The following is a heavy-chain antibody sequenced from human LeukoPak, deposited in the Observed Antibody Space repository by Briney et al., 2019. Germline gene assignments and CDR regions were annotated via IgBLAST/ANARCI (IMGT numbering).Heavy chain of an antibody. CDR3: AKGESFAFAT. Sequence: GGSLRLSCTPSGFTFSRYDMRWVRQAPGKGLEWVSGISRSGPTYYRDSVRGRFTISRDNSKNTLYLQMNSLRAEDTAVYYCAKGESFAFATWGQGTMVTVSS. V-gene: IGHV3-23*01. J-gene: IGHJ3*02. CDR1: GFTFSRYD. CDR2: ISRSGPT. D-gene: IGHD2-21*01.